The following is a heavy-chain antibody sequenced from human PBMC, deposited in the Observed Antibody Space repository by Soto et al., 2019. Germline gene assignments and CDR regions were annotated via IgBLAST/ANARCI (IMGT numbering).Heavy chain of an antibody. J-gene: IGHJ4*02. CDR2: LYYSGST. CDR1: RGSISSSSYY. V-gene: IGHV4-39*01. CDR3: AKSGYRYCSSTSCYNFDY. D-gene: IGHD2-2*02. Sequence: SETLSLTCTVSRGSISSSSYYWGWIRQPPGKGLEWIGNLYYSGSTYYNPSLKSRVIISVDTSKNQFSLKLSSVTAADTAVYYCAKSGYRYCSSTSCYNFDYWGQGTLVTVSS.